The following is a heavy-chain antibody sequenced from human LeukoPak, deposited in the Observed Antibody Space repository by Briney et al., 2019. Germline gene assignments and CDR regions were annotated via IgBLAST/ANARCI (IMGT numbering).Heavy chain of an antibody. CDR1: GGSFSGYY. J-gene: IGHJ5*02. Sequence: SETLSLTCAVYGGSFSGYYWSWIRQPPGKGLEWIGEINHSGSTNYNPSLKGRVTISVDTSKNQFSLKLSSVTAADTAVYYCASHIAARPSDWSDPWGQGTLVTVSS. V-gene: IGHV4-34*01. CDR2: INHSGST. D-gene: IGHD6-6*01. CDR3: ASHIAARPSDWSDP.